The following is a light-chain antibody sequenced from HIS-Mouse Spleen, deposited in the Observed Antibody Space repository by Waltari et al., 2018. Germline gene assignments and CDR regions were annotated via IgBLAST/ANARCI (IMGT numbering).Light chain of an antibody. J-gene: IGLJ3*02. CDR1: SLRSDY. Sequence: SSELTQDPAVSVALGQTVRITCQGDSLRSDYASWYQQKPGQAPVLVIYGKNTRPSGIPDRFSGSSSGNTASLTITGAQAEDEADYYCNSRDSSGNHWVFGGGTKLTVL. CDR3: NSRDSSGNHWV. CDR2: GKN. V-gene: IGLV3-19*01.